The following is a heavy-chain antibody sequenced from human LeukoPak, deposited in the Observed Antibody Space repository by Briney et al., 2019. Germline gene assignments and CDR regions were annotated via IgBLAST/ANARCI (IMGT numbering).Heavy chain of an antibody. J-gene: IGHJ4*02. D-gene: IGHD2-2*01. Sequence: PGRSQRLSCAVSGFSLSSYAMHWVRQAPGKGLEWVAVIRHDETNEYYADSVQGRFIISRDTSKKSVYLQINSLRAEDTAVYYCAKEYTPSSPLCEFHSWGQGTLVTVSS. CDR1: GFSLSSYA. CDR3: AKEYTPSSPLCEFHS. CDR2: IRHDETNE. V-gene: IGHV3-33*03.